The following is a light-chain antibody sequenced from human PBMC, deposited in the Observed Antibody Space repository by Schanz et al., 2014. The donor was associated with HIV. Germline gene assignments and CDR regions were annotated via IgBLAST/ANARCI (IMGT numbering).Light chain of an antibody. CDR2: AAS. V-gene: IGKV1-39*01. CDR1: QNIKNY. Sequence: DIQMTQSPSSLSPSVGDRVTITCRASQNIKNYLNWYQQKPGKAPNLLIYAASSLQSGVPSRFSGSGSGTDFTLTISSLQPEDFTTYFCQQSYTSPYTFGQGTKVEMK. CDR3: QQSYTSPYT. J-gene: IGKJ2*01.